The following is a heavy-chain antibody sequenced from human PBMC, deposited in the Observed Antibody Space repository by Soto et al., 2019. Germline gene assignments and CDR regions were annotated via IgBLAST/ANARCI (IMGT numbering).Heavy chain of an antibody. CDR3: ASRSLLWFGDPAYYFDY. J-gene: IGHJ4*02. V-gene: IGHV4-39*01. CDR2: IFYIGST. CDR1: GGSISSSSYY. Sequence: PSETLSLTCTVSGGSISSSSYYWGWIRQPPGKGLEWIGNIFYIGSTYYNPSLKSRVTMSVDTSRNQFSLKLTSVTAADTAVYFCASRSLLWFGDPAYYFDYWGQGTLVTVPS. D-gene: IGHD3-10*01.